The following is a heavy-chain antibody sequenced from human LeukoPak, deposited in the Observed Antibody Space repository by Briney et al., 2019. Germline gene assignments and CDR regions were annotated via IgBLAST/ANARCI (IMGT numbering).Heavy chain of an antibody. D-gene: IGHD3-16*01. CDR1: GFSISSGYY. CDR3: AREITGLNWFDP. V-gene: IGHV4-38-2*02. CDR2: IYHSGST. Sequence: SGTPSPPCPVSGFSISSGYYWGGVRPPPGQGLGWIGSIYHSGSTYYNPSLKSRVTISVDTSKNQFSLKLSSVTAADTAVYYCAREITGLNWFDPWGQGTLVTVSS. J-gene: IGHJ5*02.